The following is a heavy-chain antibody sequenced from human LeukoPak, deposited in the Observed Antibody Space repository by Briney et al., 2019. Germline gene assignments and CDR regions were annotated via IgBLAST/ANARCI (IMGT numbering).Heavy chain of an antibody. D-gene: IGHD6-25*01. J-gene: IGHJ3*02. CDR2: ISSSGSTI. CDR3: ARDKAADTGRAFDI. V-gene: IGHV3-11*04. Sequence: GGSLRLSCAASGFTFSDYYMSWIRQAPGKGLEWVSYISSSGSTIYYADSMKGRFSISRDNAKSSLYLQMNSLRAEDTAVYYCARDKAADTGRAFDIWGQGTMVTVSS. CDR1: GFTFSDYY.